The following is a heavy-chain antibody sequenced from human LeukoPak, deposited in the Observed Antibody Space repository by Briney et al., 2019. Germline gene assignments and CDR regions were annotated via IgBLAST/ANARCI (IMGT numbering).Heavy chain of an antibody. J-gene: IGHJ6*02. D-gene: IGHD1-1*01. CDR3: ARNHWNYVYYRMDV. CDR1: GFTFSSLW. Sequence: GGSLRLSCVASGFTFSSLWMYWVRQAPGTGLVWVSSINSDGRDTRYADSVKGRFTISIDNAKNTVYLQMNSLRAEDTAVYYCARNHWNYVYYRMDVWGQGTTVTVSS. V-gene: IGHV3-74*01. CDR2: INSDGRDT.